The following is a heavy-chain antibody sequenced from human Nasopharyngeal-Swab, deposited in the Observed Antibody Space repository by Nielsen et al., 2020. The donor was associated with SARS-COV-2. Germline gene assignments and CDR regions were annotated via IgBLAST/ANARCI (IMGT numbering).Heavy chain of an antibody. J-gene: IGHJ6*03. V-gene: IGHV3-21*01. CDR3: ARDSGSLNYYYMDV. D-gene: IGHD1-26*01. Sequence: GESLKISCAASGFTFSSYGMNWVRQAPGKGLEWVSSISSSSSYIYYADSVKGRFTISRDNAKNSLYLQMNSLRAEDTAVYYCARDSGSLNYYYMDVWGKGTTVTVSS. CDR1: GFTFSSYG. CDR2: ISSSSSYI.